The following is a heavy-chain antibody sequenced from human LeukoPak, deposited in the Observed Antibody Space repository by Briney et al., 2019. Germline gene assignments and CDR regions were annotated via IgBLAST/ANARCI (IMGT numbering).Heavy chain of an antibody. CDR1: GYTFTGYY. V-gene: IGHV1-2*02. CDR3: ARVGYGLDY. CDR2: INPNSGGT. J-gene: IGHJ4*02. Sequence: ASVKDSCKASGYTFTGYYMHWVRQAPGQGLEWMGWINPNSGGTKYAQKFQGRVTMTRDTSITTAYMELSRLRSDDTAVYYCARVGYGLDYWGQGTLVTVSS. D-gene: IGHD3/OR15-3a*01.